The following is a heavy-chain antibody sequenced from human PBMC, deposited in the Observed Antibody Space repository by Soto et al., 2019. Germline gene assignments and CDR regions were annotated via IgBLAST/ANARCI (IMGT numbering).Heavy chain of an antibody. CDR3: ARDKGQGGTDFWCGYYRPYYYFYGMDI. V-gene: IGHV1-18*01. CDR1: GYTFTSYG. CDR2: ISVYNGNT. J-gene: IGHJ6*02. D-gene: IGHD3-3*01. Sequence: ASVKVSCKASGYTFTSYGISWVRQAPGQGLEWMGRISVYNGNTNYAQKLQGRVTMTTDTSTGTAYMELRSLRSDGTAVYYCARDKGQGGTDFWCGYYRPYYYFYGMDIWGRGTTVTVSS.